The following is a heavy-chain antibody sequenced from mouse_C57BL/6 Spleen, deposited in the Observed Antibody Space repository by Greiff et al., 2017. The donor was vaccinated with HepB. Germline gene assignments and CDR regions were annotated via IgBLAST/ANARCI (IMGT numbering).Heavy chain of an antibody. CDR3: ARADYVLFAY. J-gene: IGHJ3*01. CDR2: ISYDGSN. Sequence: EVKLQESGPGLVKPSQSLSLTCSVTGYSITSGYYWNWIRQFPGNKLEWMGYISYDGSNNYNPSLKNRISITRDTSKNQFFLKLNSVTTEDTATYYCARADYVLFAYWGQGTLVTVSA. CDR1: GYSITSGYY. D-gene: IGHD2-4*01. V-gene: IGHV3-6*01.